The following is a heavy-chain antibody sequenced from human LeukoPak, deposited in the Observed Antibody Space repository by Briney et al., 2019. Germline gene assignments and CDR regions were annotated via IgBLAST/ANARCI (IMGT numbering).Heavy chain of an antibody. CDR1: AFIFSNYA. J-gene: IGHJ4*02. CDR2: LNNIGDRR. Sequence: PGGSLRLSCAASAFIFSNYAMSWVRQAPGKGLEWVSGLNNIGDRRFYADSVKGRFTISRDNSKNTLYLQMNSLRAEDTAVYYCARGWYNFDYWGQGTRVTVSS. V-gene: IGHV3-23*01. D-gene: IGHD6-19*01. CDR3: ARGWYNFDY.